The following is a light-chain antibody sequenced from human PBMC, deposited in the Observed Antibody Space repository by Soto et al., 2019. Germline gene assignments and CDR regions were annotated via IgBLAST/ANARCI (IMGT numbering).Light chain of an antibody. CDR1: QSIGRS. Sequence: DIQMTQSPSSLSASVGDRVTITCRASQSIGRSLNWYQKKPGKAPKLLIHDAFSLHSGVPSRFSGSGSGTDFTLTISSLQPEDFGDYYCQQSYSTPPDTFGQGTKLEIK. J-gene: IGKJ2*01. CDR2: DAF. CDR3: QQSYSTPPDT. V-gene: IGKV1-39*01.